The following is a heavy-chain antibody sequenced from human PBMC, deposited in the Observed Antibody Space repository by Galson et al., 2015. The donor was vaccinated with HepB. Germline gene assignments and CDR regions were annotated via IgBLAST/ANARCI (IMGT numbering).Heavy chain of an antibody. J-gene: IGHJ6*02. Sequence: SVKVSCKASGYTFTSYGISWVRQAPGQGLEWMGWISAYNGNTNYAQKLQGRVTMTTDTSTSTAYMELRSLRSDDTAVYYCATATGYYYDSSGTHYYYYGMDVWGQGTTVTVSS. CDR2: ISAYNGNT. D-gene: IGHD3-22*01. V-gene: IGHV1-18*04. CDR1: GYTFTSYG. CDR3: ATATGYYYDSSGTHYYYYGMDV.